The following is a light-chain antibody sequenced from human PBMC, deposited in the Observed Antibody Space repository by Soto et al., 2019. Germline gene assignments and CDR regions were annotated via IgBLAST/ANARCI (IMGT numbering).Light chain of an antibody. CDR1: QSVSNY. CDR2: GAS. CDR3: QQYGGSPQT. Sequence: EIMLTQSPGTLSLSPGERATLSCRASQSVSNYLAWYQQKPGQAPRLLIYGASSRATGIPDRFSGSGSGTDFTLTISRLEPEDFAVYCCQQYGGSPQTFGQGTKVDIK. J-gene: IGKJ1*01. V-gene: IGKV3-20*01.